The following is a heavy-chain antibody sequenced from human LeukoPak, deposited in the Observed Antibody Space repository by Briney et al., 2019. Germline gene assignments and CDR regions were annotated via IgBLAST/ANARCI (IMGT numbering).Heavy chain of an antibody. Sequence: SETLSLTCTVSGGSISGSSSYWAWIRQPPGKGLERIGSIFYNGRTYYFPSLRSRVTISVDTSKNQFSLKLSSVTAADTAVYYCARGWRQWQYNNDAFDIWGQGTMVTVSS. CDR2: IFYNGRT. CDR1: GGSISGSSSY. V-gene: IGHV4-39*02. J-gene: IGHJ3*02. D-gene: IGHD6-19*01. CDR3: ARGWRQWQYNNDAFDI.